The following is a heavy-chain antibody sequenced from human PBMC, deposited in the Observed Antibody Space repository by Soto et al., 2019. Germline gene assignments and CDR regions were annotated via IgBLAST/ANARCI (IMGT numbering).Heavy chain of an antibody. CDR3: AKDPKTNRELIHNWFDP. V-gene: IGHV3-23*01. CDR1: GFTFSSYA. D-gene: IGHD1-7*01. CDR2: ISGSGGST. J-gene: IGHJ5*02. Sequence: EVQLLESGGGLVQPGGSLRLSCAASGFTFSSYAMSWVRQAPGKGLEWVSAISGSGGSTYYADSVKGRFTISRDNAKNTLYLQMISLRAKHTPVYYCAKDPKTNRELIHNWFDPWGQGTLVTVSS.